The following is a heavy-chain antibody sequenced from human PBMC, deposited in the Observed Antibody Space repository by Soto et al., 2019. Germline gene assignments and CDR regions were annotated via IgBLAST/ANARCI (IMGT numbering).Heavy chain of an antibody. CDR1: GDRFSSYG. D-gene: IGHD6-19*01. CDR2: ISVSNGNS. Sequence: QVQLVQSGDEMKKPGASVRVSCKASGDRFSSYGLSWVRQAPGQGLEWMGWISVSNGNSKSAEKFQGRITMTIDTSTVTAYMDLKSLRPDDTAMYYCARVGRCNGWHVRPGDIPYWGQGTRITVSS. V-gene: IGHV1-18*04. J-gene: IGHJ4*02. CDR3: ARVGRCNGWHVRPGDIPY.